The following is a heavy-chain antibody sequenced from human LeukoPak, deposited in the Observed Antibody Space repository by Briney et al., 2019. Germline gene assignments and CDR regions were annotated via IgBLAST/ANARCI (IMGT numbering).Heavy chain of an antibody. D-gene: IGHD6-13*01. CDR2: ISSGSSAI. J-gene: IGHJ3*02. Sequence: GGSLRLSCEASGFTFTTYSMTWVRQAPGKGLEWVSIISSGSSAIFSADALKGRFTISRDDAKNLLYLDMNSLRAEDTAVYYCARDLYSSRTNDAFVIWGQGTMVTVSS. CDR1: GFTFTTYS. CDR3: ARDLYSSRTNDAFVI. V-gene: IGHV3-21*04.